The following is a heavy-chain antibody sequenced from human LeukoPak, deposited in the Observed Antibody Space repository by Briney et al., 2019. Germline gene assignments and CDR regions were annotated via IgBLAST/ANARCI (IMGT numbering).Heavy chain of an antibody. CDR3: ARAMVRGVTLLAY. J-gene: IGHJ4*02. CDR2: IVVGSGNT. D-gene: IGHD3-10*01. Sequence: SVKVSCKASGFTFTSSAVQWVRQARGQRLEWIGWIVVGSGNTNYAQKFQERVTITRDTSTSTAYMELRSLRSDDTAVYYCARAMVRGVTLLAYWGQGTLVTVSS. CDR1: GFTFTSSA. V-gene: IGHV1-58*01.